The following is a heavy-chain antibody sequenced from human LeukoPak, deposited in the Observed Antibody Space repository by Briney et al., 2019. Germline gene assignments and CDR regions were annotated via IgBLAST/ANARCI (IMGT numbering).Heavy chain of an antibody. CDR1: GFTFSSYG. Sequence: GGSLRPSCAASGFTFSSYGMHWVRQAPGKGLEWVAVIWYDGSNKYYADSVKGRFTISRDNSKNTLYLQMNSLRAEDTAVYYCARGVRYGSGSYYNVDYWGQGTLVTVSS. V-gene: IGHV3-33*01. J-gene: IGHJ4*02. D-gene: IGHD3-10*01. CDR2: IWYDGSNK. CDR3: ARGVRYGSGSYYNVDY.